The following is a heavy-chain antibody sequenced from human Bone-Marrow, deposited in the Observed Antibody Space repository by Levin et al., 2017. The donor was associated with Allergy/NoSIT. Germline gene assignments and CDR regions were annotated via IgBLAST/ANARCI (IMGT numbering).Heavy chain of an antibody. D-gene: IGHD6-19*01. J-gene: IGHJ4*02. CDR1: GFTFSSYA. CDR3: AKGFNSSGWYSVRHVAGFDY. Sequence: QTGGSLRLSCAASGFTFSSYAMSWVRQAPGKGLEWVSAISGSGGSTYYADSVKGRFTISRDNSKNTLYLQMNSLRAEDTAVYYCAKGFNSSGWYSVRHVAGFDYWGQGTLVTVSS. V-gene: IGHV3-23*01. CDR2: ISGSGGST.